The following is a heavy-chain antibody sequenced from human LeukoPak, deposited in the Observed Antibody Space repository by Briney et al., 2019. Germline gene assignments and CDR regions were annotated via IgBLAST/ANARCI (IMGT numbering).Heavy chain of an antibody. CDR3: ARVEKGAGYDFWSGYYWFDP. CDR2: IIPIFGTA. J-gene: IGHJ5*02. V-gene: IGHV1-69*13. D-gene: IGHD3-3*01. Sequence: GASVNVSCKPSGGTFSSYAISWVRPAPGQGLEWMGGIIPIFGTANYAQKFQGRVTITADESTSTAYMELSSLRSEDTAVYYCARVEKGAGYDFWSGYYWFDPWGQGTLVTVSS. CDR1: GGTFSSYA.